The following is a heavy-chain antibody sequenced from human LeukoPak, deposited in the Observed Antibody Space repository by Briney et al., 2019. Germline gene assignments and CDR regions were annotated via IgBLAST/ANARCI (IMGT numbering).Heavy chain of an antibody. J-gene: IGHJ6*02. CDR3: ARGGTMIRVLLGV. V-gene: IGHV3-48*04. CDR1: GFTLSTYN. Sequence: GGSLRLSCTASGFTLSTYNMNWVRQAPGKGLEWVSYISGSSSTIYYADSVRGRFTISRDNAKNSLYLQMNSLRVEDTAVYYCARGGTMIRVLLGVWGQGTTVTVSS. CDR2: ISGSSSTI. D-gene: IGHD3-10*01.